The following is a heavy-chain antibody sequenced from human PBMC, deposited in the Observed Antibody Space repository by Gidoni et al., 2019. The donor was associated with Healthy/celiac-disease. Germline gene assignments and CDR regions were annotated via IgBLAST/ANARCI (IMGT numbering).Heavy chain of an antibody. Sequence: GKGLEWIGSIYYSGSTYYNPSLNSRVTISVDTSKNQFSLKLSSVTAADTAVYYCAGTVTTTRPRYYYYGMDVWGQGTTVTVSS. J-gene: IGHJ6*02. V-gene: IGHV4-39*01. D-gene: IGHD4-17*01. CDR2: IYYSGST. CDR3: AGTVTTTRPRYYYYGMDV.